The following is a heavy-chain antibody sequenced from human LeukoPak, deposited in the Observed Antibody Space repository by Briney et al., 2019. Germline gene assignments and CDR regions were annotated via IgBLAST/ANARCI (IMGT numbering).Heavy chain of an antibody. CDR2: INPNTGGT. D-gene: IGHD1-14*01. CDR3: ASYPRYINAPPFDY. J-gene: IGHJ4*02. V-gene: IGHV1-2*02. Sequence: GASVKVSCKASGYSFTGQDMHWLRQAPGQGLEWMGWINPNTGGTNYARKFQGRVTITRDTTISAAFMELSRLTSDDTAVYYCASYPRYINAPPFDYWGQGTLVTVSS. CDR1: GYSFTGQD.